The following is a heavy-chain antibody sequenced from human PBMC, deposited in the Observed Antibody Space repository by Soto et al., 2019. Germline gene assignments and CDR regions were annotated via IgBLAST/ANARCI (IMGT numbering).Heavy chain of an antibody. V-gene: IGHV4-39*01. D-gene: IGHD5-18*01. CDR3: ARSAIATHWFFDL. J-gene: IGHJ2*01. CDR1: GGPISSSSYY. CDR2: IYYTGYT. Sequence: SETLSLTXTVSGGPISSSSYYWGWIRQAPGKGLEWLATIYYTGYTYHNPSLKSHVTISVDTSKNQFSLKLTSVTAADTALYYCARSAIATHWFFDLWGRGTLVTVSS.